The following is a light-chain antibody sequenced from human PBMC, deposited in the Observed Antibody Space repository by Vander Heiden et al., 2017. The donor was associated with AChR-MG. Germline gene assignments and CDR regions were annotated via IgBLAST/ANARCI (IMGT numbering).Light chain of an antibody. CDR2: DVS. V-gene: IGLV2-14*03. Sequence: QSALTQPASVSGSPGQSITISCTGTSSDVGGYNYVSWYQQHPGKAPKCISYDVSHRPSGVSNRFSGSKSGNTASLTISGLQAEDEADYYCSSYTSRSTRVFGGGTKLTVL. CDR3: SSYTSRSTRV. J-gene: IGLJ3*02. CDR1: SSDVGGYNY.